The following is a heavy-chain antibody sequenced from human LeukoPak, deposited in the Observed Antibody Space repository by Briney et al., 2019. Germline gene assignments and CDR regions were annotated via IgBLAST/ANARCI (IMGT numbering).Heavy chain of an antibody. CDR2: IIPIFGTA. CDR1: GGTFSSYA. CDR3: ARGPHWDPHFDY. Sequence: SVKVSCKASGGTFSSYAISWVRQAPGQGLEWMGGIIPIFGTANYAQKFQGRVTITADESTSTAYMELSGLRSDDTAVYYCARGPHWDPHFDYWGQGTLVTVSS. V-gene: IGHV1-69*13. J-gene: IGHJ4*02. D-gene: IGHD7-27*01.